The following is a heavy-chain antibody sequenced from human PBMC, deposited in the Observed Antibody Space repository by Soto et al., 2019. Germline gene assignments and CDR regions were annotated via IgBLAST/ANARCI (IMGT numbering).Heavy chain of an antibody. Sequence: GGSLRLSCAASGFTFSSYAMHWVRQAPGKGLEWVAVISYDGSNKYYADSVKGRFTISRDNSKNTLYLQMNSLRAEDTAVYYCARESSIAARAFDYCGQGHLVTVCS. CDR2: ISYDGSNK. V-gene: IGHV3-30-3*01. CDR1: GFTFSSYA. J-gene: IGHJ4*02. CDR3: ARESSIAARAFDY. D-gene: IGHD6-6*01.